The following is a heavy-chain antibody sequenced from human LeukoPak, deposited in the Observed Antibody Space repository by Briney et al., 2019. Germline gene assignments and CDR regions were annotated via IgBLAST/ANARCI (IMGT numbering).Heavy chain of an antibody. J-gene: IGHJ4*02. Sequence: GRSLRLSCAASGFTFSSYGMHWVRQAPGKGLEWVAVISYDGSNNFYADSVKGRFTISRDNSKNTLYLQMNSLRAEDTAVYYCARGGGDYGFDYWGQGTLVTVSS. V-gene: IGHV3-30*03. CDR3: ARGGGDYGFDY. D-gene: IGHD4-17*01. CDR2: ISYDGSNN. CDR1: GFTFSSYG.